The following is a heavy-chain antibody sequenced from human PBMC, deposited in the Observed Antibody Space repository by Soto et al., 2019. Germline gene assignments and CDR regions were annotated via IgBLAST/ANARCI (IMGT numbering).Heavy chain of an antibody. CDR3: AKSMVVVPAAISYYYYMDV. D-gene: IGHD2-2*01. V-gene: IGHV3-23*01. Sequence: EVQLLESGGGLVQPGGSLRLSCAASGFTFSSYAMSWVRQAPGKGLEWVSAISGSGGSTYYADSVKGRFTISRDNSKNTLYLKMNCLRAEDTAVYYCAKSMVVVPAAISYYYYMDVWGKGTTVTVSS. CDR2: ISGSGGST. CDR1: GFTFSSYA. J-gene: IGHJ6*03.